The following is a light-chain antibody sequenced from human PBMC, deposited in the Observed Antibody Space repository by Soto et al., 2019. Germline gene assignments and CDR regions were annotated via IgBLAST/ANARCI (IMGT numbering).Light chain of an antibody. CDR2: GAS. CDR3: QQYNNRPPDT. CDR1: QSVNSN. Sequence: EIVMTQSPATLSVSPGERATLSCRASQSVNSNLAWYQQKPGKAPRLLIYGASTRAAGIPARFSGSGSGTEFSLTISSLQSEDFVVYYCQQYNNRPPDTFGQGTKLEIK. V-gene: IGKV3-15*01. J-gene: IGKJ2*01.